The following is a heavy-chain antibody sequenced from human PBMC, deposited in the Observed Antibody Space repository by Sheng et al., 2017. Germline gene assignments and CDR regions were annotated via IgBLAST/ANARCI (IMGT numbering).Heavy chain of an antibody. J-gene: IGHJ4*02. CDR3: ARGTEYYDILTGYHYDY. V-gene: IGHV3-66*01. D-gene: IGHD3-9*01. CDR2: IYSGGST. CDR1: GFTVSSNY. Sequence: EVQLVESGGGLVQPGGSLRLSCAASGFTVSSNYMSWVRQAPGKGLEWVSIIYSGGSTYYADSVKGRFTISRDTSKNTLYLQMNSLRAEDTAVYYCARGTEYYDILTGYHYDYWGQGTLVTVSS.